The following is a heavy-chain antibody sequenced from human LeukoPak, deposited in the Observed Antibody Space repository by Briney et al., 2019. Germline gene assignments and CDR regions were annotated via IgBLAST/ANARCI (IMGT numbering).Heavy chain of an antibody. CDR2: VYYTGST. D-gene: IGHD2-21*02. CDR3: ARADRGRDCYPFDY. CDR1: GGSISPYS. Sequence: SETLSLTCTVSGGSISPYSWSWIRQPPGKGLDWIGYVYYTGSTNYNPSLRSRVTISVDRSKNQFSLNLSSVTAADTAVYYCARADRGRDCYPFDYWGQGTLVTVSS. J-gene: IGHJ4*02. V-gene: IGHV4-59*01.